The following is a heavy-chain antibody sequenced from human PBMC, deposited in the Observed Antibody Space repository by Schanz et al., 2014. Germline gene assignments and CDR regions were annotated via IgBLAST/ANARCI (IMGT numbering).Heavy chain of an antibody. CDR3: ARDGYNAYDLKRGDY. CDR2: IKQDGSEK. D-gene: IGHD5-12*01. CDR1: GFTFSSYW. V-gene: IGHV3-7*01. Sequence: EVQLVESGGGVVHPGGSLRLSCAASGFTFSSYWMSWVRQAPGKGLEWVANIKQDGSEKYYVDSVQGRFTISRDNAKNSLYLQMNSLRAEDTAVYYCARDGYNAYDLKRGDYWGQGTQVAVSS. J-gene: IGHJ4*02.